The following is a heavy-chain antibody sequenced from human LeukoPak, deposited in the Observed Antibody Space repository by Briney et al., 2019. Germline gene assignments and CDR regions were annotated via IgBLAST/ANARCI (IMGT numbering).Heavy chain of an antibody. D-gene: IGHD6-19*01. J-gene: IGHJ4*02. CDR3: ARHRPGQWLSYYFDY. Sequence: GESLKISCKGSGYSFTSYWIGWVRQMPGKGLEWMGIIYPGDPDTRYSPSFQGQVTISADKSISTAYLQWSSLKASDTAMYYCARHRPGQWLSYYFDYWGQGTLVTVSS. CDR2: IYPGDPDT. V-gene: IGHV5-51*01. CDR1: GYSFTSYW.